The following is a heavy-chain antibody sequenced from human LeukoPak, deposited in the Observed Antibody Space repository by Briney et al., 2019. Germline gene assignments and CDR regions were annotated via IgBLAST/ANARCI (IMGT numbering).Heavy chain of an antibody. CDR3: AHRGVGAANWLDP. CDR1: GVSVRTSGVA. CDR2: CYWDDGK. Sequence: SGPTLVNPTQTLTLTCTFSGVSVRTSGVAVGWIRQPPGKALEWRALCYWDDGKRNSLSLKNRLTDTKDTSKNQVVLTLTNMDPADTATYYCAHRGVGAANWLDPWGQGTLVTVSS. D-gene: IGHD1-26*01. J-gene: IGHJ5*02. V-gene: IGHV2-5*02.